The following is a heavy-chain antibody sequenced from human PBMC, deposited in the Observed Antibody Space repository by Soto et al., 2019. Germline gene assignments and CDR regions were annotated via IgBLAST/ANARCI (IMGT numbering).Heavy chain of an antibody. CDR2: INHSGST. CDR1: GGSISSGGYY. D-gene: IGHD6-13*01. J-gene: IGHJ6*02. V-gene: IGHV4-39*07. Sequence: SETLSLTCTVSGGSISSGGYYWSWIRQPPGKGLEWIGEINHSGSTNYNPSLKSRVTISVDTSKNQFSLKLSSVTAADTAVYYCARVGKYRAAGTSYYYYGMDVWGQGTTVTVSS. CDR3: ARVGKYRAAGTSYYYYGMDV.